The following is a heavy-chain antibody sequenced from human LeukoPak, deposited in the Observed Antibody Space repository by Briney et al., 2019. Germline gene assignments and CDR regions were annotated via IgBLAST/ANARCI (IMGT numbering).Heavy chain of an antibody. J-gene: IGHJ4*02. CDR3: ASLASSPRTLDY. D-gene: IGHD6-13*01. CDR1: GGTFSSYA. V-gene: IGHV1-69*13. CDR2: IIPIFGTA. Sequence: ASVKVSCKASGGTFSSYAISWVRQAPGQGLEWMGGIIPIFGTANYAQKFQGSVTITADESTSTAYMELSSLRSEDTAVYYCASLASSPRTLDYWGQGTLVTVSS.